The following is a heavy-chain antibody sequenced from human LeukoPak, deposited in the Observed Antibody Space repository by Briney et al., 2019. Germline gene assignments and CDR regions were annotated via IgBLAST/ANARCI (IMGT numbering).Heavy chain of an antibody. CDR1: GFTFSDYY. CDR2: ISRSGTTI. J-gene: IGHJ4*02. V-gene: IGHV3-11*01. Sequence: GGSLRLSCAASGFTFSDYYMSWIRQARGKGLECVPYISRSGTTIYYADSVKGRFTISRDNAKNSLYLQMNSLRAEDTAVYYCARRRDSGSLQHFDYWGQGALVTVSS. CDR3: ARRRDSGSLQHFDY. D-gene: IGHD1-26*01.